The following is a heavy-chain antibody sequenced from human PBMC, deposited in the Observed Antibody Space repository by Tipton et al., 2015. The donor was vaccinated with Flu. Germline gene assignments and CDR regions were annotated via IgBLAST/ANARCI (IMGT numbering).Heavy chain of an antibody. CDR2: IYTAGRT. CDR1: GFTFTNNY. J-gene: IGHJ4*02. Sequence: SLRLSCAASGFTFTNNYVTWVRQAPGKGLEWVSVIYTAGRTKSADSVKGRFTISRDISKNMVYLQMNNLRVDDTAMYYCARDMGRGYGEWDSWGQGTLVTVSS. D-gene: IGHD3-10*01. CDR3: ARDMGRGYGEWDS. V-gene: IGHV3-53*01.